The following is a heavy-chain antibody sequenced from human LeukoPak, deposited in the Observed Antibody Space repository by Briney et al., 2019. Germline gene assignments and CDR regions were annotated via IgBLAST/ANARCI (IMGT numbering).Heavy chain of an antibody. J-gene: IGHJ4*02. CDR2: IYHSGIP. V-gene: IGHV4-38-2*02. Sequence: PSETLSLTCTVAGYSTRSGFYWGWIRQPPGKGLEWIGNIYHSGIPYYTPSLKSRVTISVDTSKNQFSLKLSSVTAADTAMYYCARGTLYSGWSYYFDYWGQGGQVTVSS. CDR3: ARGTLYSGWSYYFDY. D-gene: IGHD6-19*01. CDR1: GYSTRSGFY.